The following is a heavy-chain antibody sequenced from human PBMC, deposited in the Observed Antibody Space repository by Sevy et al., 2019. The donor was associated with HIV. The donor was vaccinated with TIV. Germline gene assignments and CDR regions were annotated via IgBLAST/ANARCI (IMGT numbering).Heavy chain of an antibody. J-gene: IGHJ6*02. CDR2: ISYDGSNK. CDR3: VRAEEPGYYYYYGMDV. Sequence: GGSLRFSCAASGFTFSSYAMHWVRQAPGKGLEWVAVISYDGSNKYYADSVKGRFTISRDNSKNTLYLQMNSLRAEDTAVYYCVRAEEPGYYYYYGMDVWGQGTTVTVSS. CDR1: GFTFSSYA. V-gene: IGHV3-30-3*01.